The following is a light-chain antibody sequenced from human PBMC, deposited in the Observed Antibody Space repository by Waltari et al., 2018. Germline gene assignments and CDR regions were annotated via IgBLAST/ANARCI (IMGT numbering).Light chain of an antibody. Sequence: QYVLTQPPSASGPPGQRLTIPWSGSSSNIGSNYVYWYQQLPGTAPKLRSYRNNQRPSGVPDRFSGSKSGTSASLAISGLRSEDEADYYCAAWDDSLSGVVFGGGTKLTVL. CDR3: AAWDDSLSGVV. CDR1: SSNIGSNY. J-gene: IGLJ2*01. V-gene: IGLV1-47*01. CDR2: RNN.